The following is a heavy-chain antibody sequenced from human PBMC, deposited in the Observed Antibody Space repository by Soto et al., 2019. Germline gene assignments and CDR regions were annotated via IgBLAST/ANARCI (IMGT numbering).Heavy chain of an antibody. Sequence: GGSLRLSCAASGFTFSSYSMNWVRQAPGKGLEWVSSISSSSSYIYYADSEKGRFTISRDNAKNSLYLQMNSLRAEDTAVYHCARGSIFGVAESGAVDCWGQGTLVTVSS. CDR2: ISSSSSYI. V-gene: IGHV3-21*01. CDR3: ARGSIFGVAESGAVDC. J-gene: IGHJ4*02. D-gene: IGHD3-3*01. CDR1: GFTFSSYS.